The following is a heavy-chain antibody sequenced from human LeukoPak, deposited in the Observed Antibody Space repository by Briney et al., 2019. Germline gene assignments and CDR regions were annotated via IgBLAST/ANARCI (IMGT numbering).Heavy chain of an antibody. Sequence: SETLSLTCAVYGGSFSGYYWSWIRQPPGKGLEWIGEINHSGSTNYNPSLKSRVTISVDTSKNQFFLKLSSVTAADTAVYYCASQYYYGSGSHSWGQGTLVTVSS. CDR3: ASQYYYGSGSHS. V-gene: IGHV4-34*01. D-gene: IGHD3-10*01. CDR1: GGSFSGYY. CDR2: INHSGST. J-gene: IGHJ5*02.